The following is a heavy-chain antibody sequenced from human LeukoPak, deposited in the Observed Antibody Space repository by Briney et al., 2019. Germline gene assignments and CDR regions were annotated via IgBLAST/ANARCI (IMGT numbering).Heavy chain of an antibody. V-gene: IGHV4-39*07. CDR3: ASPGDIVVVPAAIRFDY. CDR2: IYYSGST. J-gene: IGHJ4*02. Sequence: SSETLSLTCTVSGASISSTTYYWGWIRQPPRKGLEWIASIYYSGSTYYNPSLKSRVTISVDTSKNQFSLKLSSVTAADTAVYYCASPGDIVVVPAAIRFDYWGQGTLVTVSS. CDR1: GASISSTTYY. D-gene: IGHD2-2*02.